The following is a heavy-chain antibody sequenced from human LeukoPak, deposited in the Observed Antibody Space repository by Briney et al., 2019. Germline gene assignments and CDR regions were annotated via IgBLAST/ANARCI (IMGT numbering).Heavy chain of an antibody. V-gene: IGHV4-34*01. CDR1: GGSFSGYY. Sequence: SETLSLTCAVYGGSFSGYYWSWIRQPPGKGLEWIGEINHSGSTNYNPSLKSRVTISVDTSKNQFSLKLSSVTAADTAVYYCASISAAGEYYFDYWGQGTLVTVSS. CDR3: ASISAAGEYYFDY. J-gene: IGHJ4*02. D-gene: IGHD6-13*01. CDR2: INHSGST.